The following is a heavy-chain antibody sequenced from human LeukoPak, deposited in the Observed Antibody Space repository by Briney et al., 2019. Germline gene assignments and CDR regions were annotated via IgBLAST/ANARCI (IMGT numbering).Heavy chain of an antibody. D-gene: IGHD6-19*01. Sequence: VKPSETLSLTCTVSGYSISSGYYWGRIRQPPGKGLEWIGSIYHSGSTYYNPSLKSRVTISVDTSKNQFSLKLSSVTAADTAVYYCARVGGSGWFDYWGQGTLVSVSS. CDR2: IYHSGST. J-gene: IGHJ4*02. CDR1: GYSISSGYY. CDR3: ARVGGSGWFDY. V-gene: IGHV4-38-2*02.